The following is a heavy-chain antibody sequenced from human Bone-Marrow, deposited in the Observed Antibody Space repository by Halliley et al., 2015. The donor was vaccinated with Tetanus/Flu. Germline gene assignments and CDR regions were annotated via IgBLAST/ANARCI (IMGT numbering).Heavy chain of an antibody. D-gene: IGHD3-9*01. J-gene: IGHJ4*02. Sequence: STRAYIDYADSVRGRFTISRDNAKDSLYLQMNSLRAEDTAVYFCARSARSYDVLTGFFYYFDYWGQGTLVTVSS. CDR2: STRAYI. CDR3: ARSARSYDVLTGFFYYFDY. V-gene: IGHV3-21*01.